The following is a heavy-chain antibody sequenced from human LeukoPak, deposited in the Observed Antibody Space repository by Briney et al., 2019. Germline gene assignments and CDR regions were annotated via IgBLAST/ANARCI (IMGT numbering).Heavy chain of an antibody. Sequence: ASVKVSCKASGYTFTSYGISWVRQAPGQGLEWMGWISAYNGNTNYAQKLQGRVTMTTDTSTSTAYMELRSLGSDDTAVYYCARLPRYSYGYEYYFDYWGQGTLVTVSS. J-gene: IGHJ4*02. CDR2: ISAYNGNT. D-gene: IGHD5-18*01. CDR3: ARLPRYSYGYEYYFDY. CDR1: GYTFTSYG. V-gene: IGHV1-18*01.